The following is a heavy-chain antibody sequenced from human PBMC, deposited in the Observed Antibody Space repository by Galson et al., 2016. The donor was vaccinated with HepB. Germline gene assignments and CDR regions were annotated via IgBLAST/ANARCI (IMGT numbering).Heavy chain of an antibody. CDR2: IYIDGNG. J-gene: IGHJ3*01. D-gene: IGHD1-14*01. V-gene: IGHV3-53*01. CDR3: ARDLPEETAGALDV. CDR1: GFSVSSNY. Sequence: SLRLSCAASGFSVSSNYMTWVRQAPGKGLEWVSVIYIDGNGYCADSVKGRFTISRDNSKNTVYLQMNSLRAEDTAVYYCARDLPEETAGALDVRGQGTMVTVSS.